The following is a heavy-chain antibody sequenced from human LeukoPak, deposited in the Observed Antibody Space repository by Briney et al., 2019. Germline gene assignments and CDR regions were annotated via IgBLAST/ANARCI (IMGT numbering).Heavy chain of an antibody. CDR3: ARVGRYQLLPLSRPTNWFDP. J-gene: IGHJ5*02. CDR2: INHSGST. D-gene: IGHD2-2*01. Sequence: SETLSLTCAVYGGSFSGYYWSWIRQPPGKGLEWIGEINHSGSTNYNPSLKSRVTISVDTSKNQFSLKLSSVTAADTAVYYCARVGRYQLLPLSRPTNWFDPWGQGTLVTVSS. CDR1: GGSFSGYY. V-gene: IGHV4-34*01.